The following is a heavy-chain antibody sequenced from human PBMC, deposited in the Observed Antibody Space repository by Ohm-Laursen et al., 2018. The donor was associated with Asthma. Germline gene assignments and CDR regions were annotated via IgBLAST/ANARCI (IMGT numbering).Heavy chain of an antibody. J-gene: IGHJ6*02. CDR3: ARGMKSNKPYYYGMDV. D-gene: IGHD4-11*01. CDR2: ISSSSSYT. CDR1: GFTFSDYY. Sequence: SLRLSCAAFGFTFSDYYMSWIRQAPGKGLEWVSYISSSSSYTNYADSVKGRFTISRDNSKNTLYLQMNSLRAEDTAVYYCARGMKSNKPYYYGMDVWGQGTTVTVSS. V-gene: IGHV3-11*05.